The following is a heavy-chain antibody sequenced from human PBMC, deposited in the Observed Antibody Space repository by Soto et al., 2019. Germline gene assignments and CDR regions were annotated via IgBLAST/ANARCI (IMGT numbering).Heavy chain of an antibody. D-gene: IGHD1-20*01. Sequence: GGSLRLSCAASGFTFSSYGVHWVRQAPGKGLEWVAVIWYDGSNKYYADSVKGRFTISRDNSKNTLYLQMNSLRAEDTAVYYCAREGNWNDYYNYMDVWGKGTTVTVS. CDR2: IWYDGSNK. CDR1: GFTFSSYG. V-gene: IGHV3-33*01. CDR3: AREGNWNDYYNYMDV. J-gene: IGHJ6*03.